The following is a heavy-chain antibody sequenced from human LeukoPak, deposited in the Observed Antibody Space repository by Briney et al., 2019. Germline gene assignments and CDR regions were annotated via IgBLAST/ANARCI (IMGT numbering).Heavy chain of an antibody. CDR3: TRDRYGSGSYSIDY. CDR2: ISGSGGST. V-gene: IGHV3-23*01. J-gene: IGHJ4*02. Sequence: GGSLRLSCAASGFTFSSYGMSWVRQAPGKGLEWVSAISGSGGSTYYADSVKGRFTISRDNSKNTLYLQMNSLKTEDTAVYYCTRDRYGSGSYSIDYWGQGTLVTVSS. D-gene: IGHD3-10*01. CDR1: GFTFSSYG.